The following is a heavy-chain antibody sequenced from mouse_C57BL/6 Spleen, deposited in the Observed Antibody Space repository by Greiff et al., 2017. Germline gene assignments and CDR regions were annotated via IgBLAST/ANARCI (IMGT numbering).Heavy chain of an antibody. CDR2: IDPSDSET. CDR3: ARGGGTGDY. V-gene: IGHV1-52*01. CDR1: GYTFTSYW. J-gene: IGHJ2*01. D-gene: IGHD3-3*01. Sequence: VQLQQPGAELVRPGSSVKLSCKASGYTFTSYWMHWVKQRPIQGLEWIGNIDPSDSETHYNQKFKDKATLTVDKSSSTAYMQLSRLTSEDSAVEFGARGGGTGDYWGQGTTLTVSS.